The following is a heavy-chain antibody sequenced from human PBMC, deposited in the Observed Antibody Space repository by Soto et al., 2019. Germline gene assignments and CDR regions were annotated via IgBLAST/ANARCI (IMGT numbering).Heavy chain of an antibody. CDR2: INDNGNLR. D-gene: IGHD2-21*02. CDR3: AKAFGDWYPFEK. Sequence: GGSLRLSCVASGFTFGSYAMTWVRRAPGKGLEWVSTINDNGNLRYYAESVRGRFTISRDNSKNALYLQLNNLRAEDSARYYCAKAFGDWYPFEKWGLGALVTVSS. CDR1: GFTFGSYA. V-gene: IGHV3-23*01. J-gene: IGHJ4*02.